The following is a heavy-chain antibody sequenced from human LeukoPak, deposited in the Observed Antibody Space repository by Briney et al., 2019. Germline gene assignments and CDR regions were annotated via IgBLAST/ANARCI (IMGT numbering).Heavy chain of an antibody. V-gene: IGHV1-2*02. Sequence: GASVKVSCQASGYTLTDHYIHWVRQAPGQGLEWMGWINSNNGATNYAQKFQGRVTMTRDTSISTAYMELTRLGSDDTAVYYCARQKDSGWAYYFDYWGQGALVTVSS. CDR2: INSNNGAT. CDR1: GYTLTDHY. CDR3: ARQKDSGWAYYFDY. D-gene: IGHD6-19*01. J-gene: IGHJ4*02.